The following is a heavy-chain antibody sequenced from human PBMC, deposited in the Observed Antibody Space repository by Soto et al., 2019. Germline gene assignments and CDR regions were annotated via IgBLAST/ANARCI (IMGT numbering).Heavy chain of an antibody. CDR1: GGSISSSSYY. CDR3: ARLLVESGFDY. V-gene: IGHV4-39*01. J-gene: IGHJ4*02. CDR2: IYYSGST. D-gene: IGHD3-10*01. Sequence: SETLSLTCTVSGGSISSSSYYWGWIRQPPGKGLEWIGSIYYSGSTYYNPSLKSRVTISVDTSKNQFSLKLSSVTAADTAVYYCARLLVESGFDYWGQGTLVTVSS.